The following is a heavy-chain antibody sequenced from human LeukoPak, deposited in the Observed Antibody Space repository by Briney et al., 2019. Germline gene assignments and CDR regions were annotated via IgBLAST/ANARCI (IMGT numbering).Heavy chain of an antibody. CDR3: AKARWSGPFYFDY. V-gene: IGHV3-23*01. CDR2: ISGGGGNT. Sequence: GGSLRLSCAASKFAFSSYAMSWVRQAPGKGLEWVSAISGGGGNTYYADSVKGRFTISRDNSKNTLYLQMNSLRAEDTAVYYCAKARWSGPFYFDYWGQGTLVTVSS. J-gene: IGHJ4*02. D-gene: IGHD3-3*01. CDR1: KFAFSSYA.